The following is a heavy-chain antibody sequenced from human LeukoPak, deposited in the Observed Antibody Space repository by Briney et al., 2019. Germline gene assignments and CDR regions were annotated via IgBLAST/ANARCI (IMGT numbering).Heavy chain of an antibody. CDR1: GFTFSNAW. CDR3: TTWAMDYGDWYYFDY. V-gene: IGHV3-15*01. Sequence: GGSLRLSCATSGFTFSNAWMTSVGQAPGKGVEWVGRIKKKADGGTTDSAAPVKGRFTISRDDSKNTLYLQMNSLKTEDTAVYYCTTWAMDYGDWYYFDYWGQGTLVTVSS. CDR2: IKKKADGGTT. J-gene: IGHJ4*02. D-gene: IGHD4-17*01.